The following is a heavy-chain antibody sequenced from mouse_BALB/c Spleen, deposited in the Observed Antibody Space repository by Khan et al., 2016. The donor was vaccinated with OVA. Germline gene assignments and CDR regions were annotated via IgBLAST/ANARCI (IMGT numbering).Heavy chain of an antibody. CDR2: ISYSGST. D-gene: IGHD1-1*01. Sequence: EVQLVESGPGLVKPSQSLSLTCTVNGYSITSNYAWNWIRQFPGNKLEWMGYISYSGSTNYNPSLKSRLSIHRDTSKNQFFLLFHSVTTEDSATYYCARGNYYGYALDYWGQGTSVTVSS. V-gene: IGHV3-2*02. CDR3: ARGNYYGYALDY. J-gene: IGHJ4*01. CDR1: GYSITSNYA.